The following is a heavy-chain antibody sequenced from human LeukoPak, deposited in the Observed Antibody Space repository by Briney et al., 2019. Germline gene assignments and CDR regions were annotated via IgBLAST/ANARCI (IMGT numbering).Heavy chain of an antibody. CDR3: ARLGQSRGWGYCSGGNCYSWFDP. CDR2: INPNIGVT. CDR1: GYTFTAYY. D-gene: IGHD2-15*01. J-gene: IGHJ5*02. V-gene: IGHV1-2*02. Sequence: GASVKVSCWASGYTFTAYYMHWVRQAPGQGLEWMGWINPNIGVTNYAQKLQGRVTMTRDTSINTAYMELSRLTSDDTAVYYCARLGQSRGWGYCSGGNCYSWFDPWGQGTLVTVSS.